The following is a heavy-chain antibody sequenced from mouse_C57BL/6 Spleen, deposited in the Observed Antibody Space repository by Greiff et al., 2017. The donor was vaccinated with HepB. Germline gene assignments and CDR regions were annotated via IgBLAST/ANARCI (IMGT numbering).Heavy chain of an antibody. CDR3: ARQDSNSPGFAY. J-gene: IGHJ3*01. Sequence: QVQLQQSGAELAKPGASVKLSCKASGYTFTSYWMHWVKQRPGQGLEWIGYINPSSGYTKYNQKFKDKATLTADKSASTAYMQLSSLTYEDAAVYYCARQDSNSPGFAYWGQGTLVTVSA. D-gene: IGHD2-5*01. V-gene: IGHV1-7*01. CDR1: GYTFTSYW. CDR2: INPSSGYT.